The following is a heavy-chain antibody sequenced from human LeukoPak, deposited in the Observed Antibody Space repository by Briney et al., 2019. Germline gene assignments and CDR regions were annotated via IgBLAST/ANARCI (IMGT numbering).Heavy chain of an antibody. D-gene: IGHD6-13*01. CDR3: AKTASGYSSSWIAGLLDY. CDR1: GGSISSYY. J-gene: IGHJ4*02. Sequence: SETLSLTCTVSGGSISSYYWSWIRQPAGKGLEWIGRIYTSGSTNYNPPLKSRVTMSVDTSKNQFSLKLSSVTAADTAVYYCAKTASGYSSSWIAGLLDYWGQGTLVTVSS. V-gene: IGHV4-4*07. CDR2: IYTSGST.